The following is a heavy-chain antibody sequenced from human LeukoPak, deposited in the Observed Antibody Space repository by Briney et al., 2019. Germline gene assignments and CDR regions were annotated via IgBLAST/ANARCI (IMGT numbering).Heavy chain of an antibody. CDR1: GGTFSSYT. J-gene: IGHJ4*02. CDR2: IIPILGIA. V-gene: IGHV1-69*02. D-gene: IGHD1-26*01. CDR3: ASILVGATTVDY. Sequence: SVKVSCKASGGTFSSYTISWVRQAPGQGLEWMGRIIPILGIANYAQKFQGRVTITADKSTGTAYMELSSLRSEDTAVYYCASILVGATTVDYWGQGTLVTVSS.